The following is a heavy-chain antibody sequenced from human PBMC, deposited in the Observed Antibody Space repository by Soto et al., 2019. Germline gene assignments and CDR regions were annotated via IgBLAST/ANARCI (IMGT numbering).Heavy chain of an antibody. CDR3: TTGSTSTKNY. D-gene: IGHD6-6*01. CDR1: GFTFSNAW. J-gene: IGHJ4*02. Sequence: LRLSCAASGFTFSNAWLSWVRQAPGKGLEWVGRIKSKTDGGTTDYTAPVKGRFTISRDDSKNTLYLQMNSLKIEDTAVYYCTTGSTSTKNYWGQGTLVTVSS. V-gene: IGHV3-15*01. CDR2: IKSKTDGGTT.